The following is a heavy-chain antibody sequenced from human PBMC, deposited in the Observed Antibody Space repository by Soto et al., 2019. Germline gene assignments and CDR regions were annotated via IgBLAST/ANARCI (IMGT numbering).Heavy chain of an antibody. CDR1: GYTXTSYA. D-gene: IGHD2-2*01. J-gene: IGHJ3*02. Sequence: SXKVSCKASGYTXTSYAMDLVRQAPGQSLEWMGWINAGNGNTKYSQKFQGIVTITRDTYASTAYMEMSSLRSEDTAVYYCATYQKAGNAFDIWGQGTMGTVS. V-gene: IGHV1-3*01. CDR2: INAGNGNT. CDR3: ATYQKAGNAFDI.